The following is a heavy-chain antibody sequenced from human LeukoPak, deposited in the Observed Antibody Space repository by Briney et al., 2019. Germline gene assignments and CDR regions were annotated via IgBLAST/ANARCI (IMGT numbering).Heavy chain of an antibody. D-gene: IGHD3-10*01. CDR3: ARNMVRGVIISAPVH. J-gene: IGHJ4*02. CDR1: GGSFSGYY. V-gene: IGHV4-34*01. Sequence: KTSETLSLTCAVYGGSFSGYYWSWIRQPPGKGLEWIGEINHSGSTNYNPSLKSRVTISVDTSKNQFSLKLSSVTAADTAVYYCARNMVRGVIISAPVHWGQGTLVTVSS. CDR2: INHSGST.